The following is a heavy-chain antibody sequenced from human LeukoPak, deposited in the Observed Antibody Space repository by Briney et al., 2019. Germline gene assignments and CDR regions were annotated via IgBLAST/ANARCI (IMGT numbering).Heavy chain of an antibody. J-gene: IGHJ6*03. CDR3: AKGGESFRGYLDV. Sequence: GESLKISCAASGFTFSRFGMQWVSQAPGKGLEWVAVIHNDETFGQYADSVKGRFTISKDNSQNTLYLEMNNLRDDDTAVYSCAKGGESFRGYLDVWGKGTTVTVSS. CDR1: GFTFSRFG. D-gene: IGHD3-10*01. CDR2: IHNDETFG. V-gene: IGHV3-30*02.